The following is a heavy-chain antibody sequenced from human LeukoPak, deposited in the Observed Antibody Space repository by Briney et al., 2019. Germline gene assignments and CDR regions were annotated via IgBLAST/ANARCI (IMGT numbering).Heavy chain of an antibody. J-gene: IGHJ4*02. CDR3: AKDGRSSAPH. CDR2: ITNSGGGP. V-gene: IGHV3-23*01. CDR1: GFTFSKYA. Sequence: GGSLRLSCAASGFTFSKYAMSGVRQAPGKGPEWVSGITNSGGGPSSADSVKGRFTISRDNSKNTLYLQMNSLRVEDTAVYYCAKDGRSSAPHWGQGTLVTVSS. D-gene: IGHD6-6*01.